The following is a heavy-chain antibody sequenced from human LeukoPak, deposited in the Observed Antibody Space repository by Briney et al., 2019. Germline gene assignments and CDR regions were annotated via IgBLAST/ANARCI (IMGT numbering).Heavy chain of an antibody. CDR2: INQDGRGI. CDR3: ARDSYRSLDY. V-gene: IGHV3-7*01. CDR1: GFTFSDVW. Sequence: AGSLRLSCAASGFTFSDVWMSWVRQAPGKGLEWVANINQDGRGIYYVDSVKGRFSISRDNTNNLLYLQMNSLRAEDTAMYFCARDSYRSLDYWGQGTLVTVSS. J-gene: IGHJ4*02. D-gene: IGHD4-11*01.